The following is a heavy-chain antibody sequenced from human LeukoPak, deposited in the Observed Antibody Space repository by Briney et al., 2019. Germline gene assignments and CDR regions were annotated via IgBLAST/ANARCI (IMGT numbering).Heavy chain of an antibody. Sequence: ASVKVSCKASGYTFTSYDINWVRQATGQGLEWMGWMNPNSGNTGYAQKFQGRVTMTRDMSTSTVYMELSSLRSEDTAVYYCAREVLGYYLFDYWGQGTLVTVSS. V-gene: IGHV1-8*01. J-gene: IGHJ4*02. CDR1: GYTFTSYD. D-gene: IGHD3-22*01. CDR2: MNPNSGNT. CDR3: AREVLGYYLFDY.